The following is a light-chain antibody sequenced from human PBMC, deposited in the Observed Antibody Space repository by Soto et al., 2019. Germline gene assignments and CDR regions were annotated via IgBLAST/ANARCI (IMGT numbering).Light chain of an antibody. CDR1: QSVSSY. Sequence: EIVLTQSPATLSLSPGERATLSCRASQSVSSYLAWYQQKPVQAPRLLIYDASNRATGIPARFSGSGSGTDFTLTISSLEPEDFAVYYCQQRSNWPPEVTFGPGTKVDIK. V-gene: IGKV3-11*01. CDR2: DAS. CDR3: QQRSNWPPEVT. J-gene: IGKJ3*01.